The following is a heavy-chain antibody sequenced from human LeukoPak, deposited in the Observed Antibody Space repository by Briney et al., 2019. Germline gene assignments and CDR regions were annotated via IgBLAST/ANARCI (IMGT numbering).Heavy chain of an antibody. CDR3: AKDKSGYSYGYLDY. V-gene: IGHV3-23*01. D-gene: IGHD5-18*01. J-gene: IGHJ4*02. CDR2: ISGSGGST. CDR1: GFTFSSYA. Sequence: GGSLRLSCAASGFTFSSYAMSWVRQAPGKGLEWVSAISGSGGSTYYADSVKGRFTISRDNSKNTLYLQMNSLRAEDTAVYYCAKDKSGYSYGYLDYWGQGTLVTVSS.